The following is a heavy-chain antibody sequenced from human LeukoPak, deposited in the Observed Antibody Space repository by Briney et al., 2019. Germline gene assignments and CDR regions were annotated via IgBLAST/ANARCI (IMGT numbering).Heavy chain of an antibody. J-gene: IGHJ4*02. V-gene: IGHV5-10-1*01. CDR2: IDPSDSYT. D-gene: IGHD3-10*01. CDR1: GYSFTSYS. Sequence: GESLKISCKGSGYSFTSYSITWVRQMPGKGLEWMGTIDPSDSYTNYSPPFQGHVTISADKSISTAYLQWTSLKASDTAMYYCARQGGYYYGSGTYLWDYWGQGTLVTVSS. CDR3: ARQGGYYYGSGTYLWDY.